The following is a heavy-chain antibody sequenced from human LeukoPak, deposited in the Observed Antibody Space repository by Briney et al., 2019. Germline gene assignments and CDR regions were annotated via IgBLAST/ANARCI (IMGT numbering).Heavy chain of an antibody. V-gene: IGHV1-2*02. CDR3: ATYTSLVTGSVFDL. D-gene: IGHD3-9*01. CDR2: INPNTGGT. Sequence: ASVTVSCKASGYTFTGYYMHWVRQAPGQGLEWMGWINPNTGGTNSAEKFQGRVTMTRDTSISTAYMELSRLRSDDTAVYYCATYTSLVTGSVFDLWGQGTLVTVSS. J-gene: IGHJ4*02. CDR1: GYTFTGYY.